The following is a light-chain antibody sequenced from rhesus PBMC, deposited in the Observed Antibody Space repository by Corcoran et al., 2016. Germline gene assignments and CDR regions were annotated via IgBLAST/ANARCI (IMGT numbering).Light chain of an antibody. CDR1: QGISNW. CDR3: QQHKSNPYR. Sequence: DIQMTQSPSSLSASVGDRVTITCQASQGISNWLAWYQQKPGQAPKLLIYVASSLQSGAPSRFSGIGSGTEFTLTNSSLQPEDFATYYCQQHKSNPYRFGQGTKVEIK. V-gene: IGKV1-33*02. CDR2: VAS. J-gene: IGKJ2*01.